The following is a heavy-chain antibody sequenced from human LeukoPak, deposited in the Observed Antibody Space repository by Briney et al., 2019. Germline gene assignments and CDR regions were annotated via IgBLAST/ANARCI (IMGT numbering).Heavy chain of an antibody. CDR2: LSGSGITT. CDR3: AKGIYSSGWSYFDY. J-gene: IGHJ4*01. Sequence: GGSLRLSCAASGFTFSNSAMSWVRQAPGKGLEWVSTLSGSGITTYYADSVKGRFTISGDNSKNTLYLQMNSLRAEDTAVYYCAKGIYSSGWSYFDYWGHGTLVTVSS. D-gene: IGHD6-19*01. CDR1: GFTFSNSA. V-gene: IGHV3-23*01.